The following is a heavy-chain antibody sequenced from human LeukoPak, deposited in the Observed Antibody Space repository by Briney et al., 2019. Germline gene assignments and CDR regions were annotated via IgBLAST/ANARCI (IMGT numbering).Heavy chain of an antibody. CDR1: GFTFSTYA. D-gene: IGHD2-15*01. Sequence: GGSLRLSCAASGFTFSTYAMHWVRQAPGKGLEWVAVIWHDGSNKYYADSVKGRFTISRDNSKNTLYLHMDSLRAEDTAVYYCARSQYCSGGSCYRLGDYWGQGTLVTVSS. CDR2: IWHDGSNK. V-gene: IGHV3-33*01. J-gene: IGHJ4*02. CDR3: ARSQYCSGGSCYRLGDY.